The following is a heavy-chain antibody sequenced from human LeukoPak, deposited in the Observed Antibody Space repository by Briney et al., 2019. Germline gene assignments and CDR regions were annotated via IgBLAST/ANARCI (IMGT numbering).Heavy chain of an antibody. D-gene: IGHD4-23*01. Sequence: PGGSLRLSCAASGFTFSSYSMNWVRQAPGKGLEWVSYISSSGSTIYYADSVKGRFTISRDNAKNSLYLQMNSLRAEDTAVYYCARLVYGGNFPLDYWGQGTLVTVSS. CDR2: ISSSGSTI. CDR3: ARLVYGGNFPLDY. V-gene: IGHV3-48*04. J-gene: IGHJ4*02. CDR1: GFTFSSYS.